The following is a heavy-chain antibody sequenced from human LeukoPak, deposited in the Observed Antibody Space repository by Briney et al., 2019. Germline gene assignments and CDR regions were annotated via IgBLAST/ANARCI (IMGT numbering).Heavy chain of an antibody. CDR3: AKDIRRYSSSWYEFDY. V-gene: IGHV3-7*03. Sequence: GGSLRLSCAASGFTFSSYDMHWVRQTPGKGLEWVANIKQDGSEKYYVDSVKGRFTISRDNAKNSLYLQMNSLRAEDTALYYCAKDIRRYSSSWYEFDYWGQGTLVTVSS. CDR1: GFTFSSYD. CDR2: IKQDGSEK. J-gene: IGHJ4*02. D-gene: IGHD6-13*01.